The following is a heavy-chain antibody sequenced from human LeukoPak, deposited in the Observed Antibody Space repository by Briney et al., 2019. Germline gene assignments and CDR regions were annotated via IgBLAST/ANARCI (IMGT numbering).Heavy chain of an antibody. D-gene: IGHD6-13*01. J-gene: IGHJ4*02. CDR2: IYTSGST. CDR3: AGAGDSSSWYEGGYYFDY. Sequence: PSETLSLTCTVSGGSISSYYWSWIRQPAGKGLEWIGRIYTSGSTNYNPSLKSRVTMSIDTSKNQFSLKLSSVTAADTAVYYCAGAGDSSSWYEGGYYFDYWGQGTLVTVSS. V-gene: IGHV4-4*07. CDR1: GGSISSYY.